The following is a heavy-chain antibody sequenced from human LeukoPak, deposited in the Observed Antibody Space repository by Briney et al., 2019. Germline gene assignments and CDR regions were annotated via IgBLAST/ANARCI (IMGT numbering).Heavy chain of an antibody. V-gene: IGHV4-39*01. CDR1: GGSITSSAYY. CDR3: ARWFGKTLAGVY. CDR2: IYYTGST. D-gene: IGHD3-10*01. Sequence: SETLSLTCTVSGGSITSSAYYWGWIRQPPGKGLEWIGTIYYTGSTYYNPSLKSRVTISVDTSKNQFSLKLSPVTATDTAVYYCARWFGKTLAGVYWGEGTLVTVSS. J-gene: IGHJ4*02.